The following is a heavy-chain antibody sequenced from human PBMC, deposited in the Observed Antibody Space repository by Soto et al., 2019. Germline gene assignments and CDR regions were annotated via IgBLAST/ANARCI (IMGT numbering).Heavy chain of an antibody. D-gene: IGHD3-3*01. Sequence: GASVKVSCKASGYDFTSHYMHWVRQAPGQGLEWMGIINPIGGSTNYAQKFQGRVTMTRDTSTSTVYMELSSLRSEDTAVYYCARGFYDFGVPSGQGTLVTVSS. CDR1: GYDFTSHY. J-gene: IGHJ5*02. V-gene: IGHV1-46*01. CDR3: ARGFYDFGVP. CDR2: INPIGGST.